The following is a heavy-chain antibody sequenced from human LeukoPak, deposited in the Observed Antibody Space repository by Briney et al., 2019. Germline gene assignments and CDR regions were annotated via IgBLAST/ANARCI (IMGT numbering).Heavy chain of an antibody. J-gene: IGHJ4*02. CDR3: AKDPSPQSYYDFLEWSIFDY. CDR1: GFTFSSYA. D-gene: IGHD3-3*01. Sequence: GGSLRLSCAASGFTFSSYAMSWVRQAPGKGLEWVSAISGSGGSTYYADSVKGRFTISRDNSKNTLYLQMNSLRAEDTAVYYCAKDPSPQSYYDFLEWSIFDYWGQGTLVTVSS. CDR2: ISGSGGST. V-gene: IGHV3-23*01.